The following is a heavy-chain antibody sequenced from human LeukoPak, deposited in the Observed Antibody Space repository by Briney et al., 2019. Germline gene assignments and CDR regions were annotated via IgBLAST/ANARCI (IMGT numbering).Heavy chain of an antibody. CDR3: ARDVRAVAGLLDY. D-gene: IGHD6-19*01. Sequence: GGSLRLSCAASGFTLSIYAMNWVRQAPGKGLEWVSCISGSGGDTFYADSVKGRFTISRDNAKNSLYLQMNSLRAEDTAVYYCARDVRAVAGLLDYWGQGTLVTVSS. CDR2: ISGSGGDT. V-gene: IGHV3-21*01. J-gene: IGHJ4*02. CDR1: GFTLSIYA.